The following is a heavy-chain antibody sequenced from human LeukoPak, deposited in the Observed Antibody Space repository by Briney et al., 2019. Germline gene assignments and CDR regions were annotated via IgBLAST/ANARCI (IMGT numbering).Heavy chain of an antibody. CDR3: AKDEATSGGGLAS. CDR2: MYTGGTT. CDR1: GFTVSGTH. V-gene: IGHV3-53*01. D-gene: IGHD3-16*01. J-gene: IGHJ4*02. Sequence: GGSLRLSCAASGFTVSGTHMSWVRQAPGKGLEWVAAMYTGGTTYYADSVAGRSTISKDNSKNTLYLHMNSLRAEDTAVYYCAKDEATSGGGLASWGEGTLVSVSS.